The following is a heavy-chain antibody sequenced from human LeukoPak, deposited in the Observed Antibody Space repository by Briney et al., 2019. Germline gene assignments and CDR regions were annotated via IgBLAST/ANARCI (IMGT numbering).Heavy chain of an antibody. D-gene: IGHD1-1*01. J-gene: IGHJ4*02. CDR3: ATLQTGRFDY. V-gene: IGHV4-34*01. CDR2: INHSGST. CDR1: GGSFSGYY. Sequence: SETLSLTCAVYGGSFSGYYRSWIRQPPGKGLEWIGEINHSGSTNYIPSLKSRVTISLDTSKNQFSLKLSSVTAADTAVYYCATLQTGRFDYWGQGTLVTVSS.